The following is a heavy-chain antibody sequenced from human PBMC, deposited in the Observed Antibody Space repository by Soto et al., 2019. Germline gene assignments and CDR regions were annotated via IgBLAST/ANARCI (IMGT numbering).Heavy chain of an antibody. CDR1: GGSISSGGYY. D-gene: IGHD1-26*01. Sequence: PSETLYLTXTVSGGSISSGGYYWSWIRQHPGKGLEWIGYIYYSGSTYYNPSLKSRVTISVDTSKNQFSLKLSSVTAADTAVYYCARPSGYYYYGMDVWGQGTTVTVSS. CDR2: IYYSGST. V-gene: IGHV4-31*02. CDR3: ARPSGYYYYGMDV. J-gene: IGHJ6*02.